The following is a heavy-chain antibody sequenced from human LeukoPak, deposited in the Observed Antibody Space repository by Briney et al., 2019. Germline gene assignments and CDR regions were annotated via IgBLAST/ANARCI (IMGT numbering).Heavy chain of an antibody. Sequence: PGGSLRLSCAASGFTFSSYAMHWVRQAPGKGLEWVAVISYDGSSKYYADSVKGRLTISRDNSKNTLYLQMNSLRAEDTAVYYCARNYGSGYDAFDIWGQGTMVTVSS. CDR2: ISYDGSSK. CDR1: GFTFSSYA. CDR3: ARNYGSGYDAFDI. V-gene: IGHV3-30*04. D-gene: IGHD3-10*01. J-gene: IGHJ3*02.